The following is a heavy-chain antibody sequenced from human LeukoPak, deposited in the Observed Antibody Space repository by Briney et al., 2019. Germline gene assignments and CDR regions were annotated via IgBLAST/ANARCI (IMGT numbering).Heavy chain of an antibody. J-gene: IGHJ4*02. CDR2: INWNGDST. CDR1: GFTFDDYG. Sequence: RPGGSLRLSCAASGFTFDDYGMSWVRQAPGKGLEWVSGINWNGDSTGYADSVKGRLTIFRDNAKSSLFLQMNSLRAEDTAFYYCARGGYSYGAPYHFDYWGQGTLATVSS. V-gene: IGHV3-20*04. D-gene: IGHD5-18*01. CDR3: ARGGYSYGAPYHFDY.